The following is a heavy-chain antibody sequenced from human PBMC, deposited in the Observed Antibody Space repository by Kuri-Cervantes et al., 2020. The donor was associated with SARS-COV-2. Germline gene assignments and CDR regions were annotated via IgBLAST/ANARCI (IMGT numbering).Heavy chain of an antibody. Sequence: GSLRLSCTVSGYSISSGYYWGWIRQPPGKGLEWIGSIYHSGSTYYNPSLKSRVTISADTSNNQFSLTMRSVAAADTALYYCASHPKRFLEWLFDYWGQGTLVTVSS. CDR3: ASHPKRFLEWLFDY. V-gene: IGHV4-38-2*02. J-gene: IGHJ4*02. CDR1: GYSISSGYY. D-gene: IGHD3-3*01. CDR2: IYHSGST.